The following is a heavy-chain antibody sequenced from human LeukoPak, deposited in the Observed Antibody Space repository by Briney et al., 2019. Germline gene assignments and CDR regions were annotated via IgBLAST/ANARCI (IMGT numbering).Heavy chain of an antibody. J-gene: IGHJ4*02. CDR3: ARGSADPY. CDR2: INTDGTST. D-gene: IGHD1-26*01. V-gene: IGHV3-74*01. Sequence: PGGSLRLSCASSGFTFSSYWMHWFHQAPGKGLVWVSQINTDGTSTTYADSVKGRFTISRDNAKNTLYLQMSSLRGEDTGVYYCARGSADPYWGQGTLVTVSS. CDR1: GFTFSSYW.